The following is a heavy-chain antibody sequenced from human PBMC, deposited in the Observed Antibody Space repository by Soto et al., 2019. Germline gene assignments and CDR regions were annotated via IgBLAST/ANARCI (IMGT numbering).Heavy chain of an antibody. V-gene: IGHV1-69*18. D-gene: IGHD3-16*01. CDR1: GVTFSSYA. CDR3: AKDGSWDGGGGES. J-gene: IGHJ4*02. Sequence: QVQLVQSGAEVKKPGSSVKVSCSASGVTFSSYAFTWVRQAPGHGLEWMGNIIPVFRTSTYAQRFQGRLTISADESTTTVDMDLSSLRSEDTAVYFCAKDGSWDGGGGESWGQGNLVIVSS. CDR2: IIPVFRTS.